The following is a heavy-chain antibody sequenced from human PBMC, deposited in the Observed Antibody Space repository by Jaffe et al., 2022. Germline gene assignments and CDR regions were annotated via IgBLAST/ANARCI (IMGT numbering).Heavy chain of an antibody. CDR2: IIPIFGTA. CDR1: GGTFSSYA. Sequence: QVQLVQSGAEVKKPGSSVKVSCKASGGTFSSYAISWVRQAPGQGLEWMGGIIPIFGTANYAQKFQGRVTITADESTSTAYMELSSLRSEDTAVYYCARVWVRPAAIVWDNWFDPWGQGTLVTVSS. V-gene: IGHV1-69*01. CDR3: ARVWVRPAAIVWDNWFDP. D-gene: IGHD2-2*01. J-gene: IGHJ5*02.